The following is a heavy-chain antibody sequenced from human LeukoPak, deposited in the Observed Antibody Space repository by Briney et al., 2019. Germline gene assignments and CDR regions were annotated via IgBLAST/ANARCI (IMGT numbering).Heavy chain of an antibody. J-gene: IGHJ1*01. CDR1: GYTFTSYG. CDR3: ARSMGYYYDSSGYFQH. CDR2: ISAYNGNT. Sequence: ASVKVSCKASGYTFTSYGISWVRQAPGQGLEWMGWISAYNGNTNYARKLQGRVTMTTDTSTSTAYMELRRLRSDDTAVYYCARSMGYYYDSSGYFQHWGQGTLVTVSS. V-gene: IGHV1-18*01. D-gene: IGHD3-22*01.